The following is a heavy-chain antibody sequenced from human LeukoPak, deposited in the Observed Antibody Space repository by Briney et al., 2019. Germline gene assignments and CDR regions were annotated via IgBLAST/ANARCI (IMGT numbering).Heavy chain of an antibody. J-gene: IGHJ4*02. Sequence: GGSLRLSCAASGFTFSSYAMSWVRQAPGKGLEWVSAISGSGGSTYYADSVKGRFTISRDNSKNTLYLQMNSLRAEDTAVYYRAKDIAGTIIIDYWGQGTLVTVSS. CDR3: AKDIAGTIIIDY. D-gene: IGHD6-13*01. CDR2: ISGSGGST. V-gene: IGHV3-23*01. CDR1: GFTFSSYA.